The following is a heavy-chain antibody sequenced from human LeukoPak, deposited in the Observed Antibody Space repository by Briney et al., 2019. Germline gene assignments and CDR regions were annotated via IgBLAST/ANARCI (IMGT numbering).Heavy chain of an antibody. CDR2: ISSSSSYI. Sequence: GGSLRLSCAASGFTFSSYSMNWVCQAPGKGLEWVSSISSSSSYIYYADSVKGRFTISRDNAKNSLYLQMNSLRAEDTAVYYCARAGITMVRGVIIRKGNWFDPWGQGTLVTVSS. CDR1: GFTFSSYS. V-gene: IGHV3-21*01. CDR3: ARAGITMVRGVIIRKGNWFDP. D-gene: IGHD3-10*01. J-gene: IGHJ5*02.